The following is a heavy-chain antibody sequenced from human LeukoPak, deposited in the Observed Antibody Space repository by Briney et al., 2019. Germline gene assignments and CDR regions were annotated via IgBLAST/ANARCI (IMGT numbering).Heavy chain of an antibody. Sequence: GEPLKISCRGSGYGFTSYWIVWVRQMPGKGLEWMGVIYPGDSNSRYSPSFQGQVTISADKSISTAYLQWSSLKASDTAMYFCGRGRGKDDYWGQGTLVTVSS. CDR1: GYGFTSYW. CDR3: GRGRGKDDY. D-gene: IGHD3-16*01. J-gene: IGHJ4*02. V-gene: IGHV5-51*01. CDR2: IYPGDSNS.